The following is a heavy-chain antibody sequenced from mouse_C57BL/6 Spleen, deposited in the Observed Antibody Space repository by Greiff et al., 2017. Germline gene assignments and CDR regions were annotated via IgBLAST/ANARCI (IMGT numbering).Heavy chain of an antibody. D-gene: IGHD1-1*01. CDR1: GYSITSGYY. V-gene: IGHV3-6*01. Sequence: ESGPGLVKPSQSLSLTCSVTGYSITSGYYWNWIRQFPGNKLEWMGYISYDGSNNYNPSLKNRISITRDTSKNQFFLKLNSVTTEDTATYYCARRILRSPWYFDVWGTGTTVTVSS. CDR2: ISYDGSN. CDR3: ARRILRSPWYFDV. J-gene: IGHJ1*03.